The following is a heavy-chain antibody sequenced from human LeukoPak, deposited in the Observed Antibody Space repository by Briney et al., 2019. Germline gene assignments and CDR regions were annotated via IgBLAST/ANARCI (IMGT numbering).Heavy chain of an antibody. J-gene: IGHJ5*01. Sequence: GGSLRLSCAASGFNFSNYAMSWVRQAPGKGLEWVSSLSDNGGSPYYADSVKGRFTISRDNSKNTLYLHMNSLRVEDTAVYYCAKDPETYSSRWFDSWGQGTLVTVSS. CDR1: GFNFSNYA. V-gene: IGHV3-23*01. CDR2: LSDNGGSP. CDR3: AKDPETYSSRWFDS. D-gene: IGHD2-21*01.